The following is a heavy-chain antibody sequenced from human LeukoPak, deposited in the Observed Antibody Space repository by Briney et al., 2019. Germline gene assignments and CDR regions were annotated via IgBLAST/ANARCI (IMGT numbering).Heavy chain of an antibody. CDR1: GFTFSSYW. CDR3: AKSRRRITMIVVVITPLQNAFDI. J-gene: IGHJ3*02. V-gene: IGHV3-23*01. CDR2: ISGSGGST. Sequence: GGSLRLSCAASGFTFSSYWMSWVRQAPGKGLEWVSAISGSGGSTYYADSVKGRFTISRDNSKNTLYLQMNSLRAEDTAVYYCAKSRRRITMIVVVITPLQNAFDIWGQGTMVTVSS. D-gene: IGHD3-22*01.